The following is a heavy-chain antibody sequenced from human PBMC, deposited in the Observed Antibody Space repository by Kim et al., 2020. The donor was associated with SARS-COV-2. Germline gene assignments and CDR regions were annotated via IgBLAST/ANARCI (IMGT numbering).Heavy chain of an antibody. Sequence: SETLSLTCTVSGGSISSSTYYWGWIRQPPGKGLEWIGSLYYSGNTYYNPSLKSRATISVDTSKNQFSLKLNSVTAADTAISYCVMALETVDGSFDYWG. CDR1: GGSISSSTYY. J-gene: IGHJ4*01. CDR3: VMALETVDGSFDY. CDR2: LYYSGNT. V-gene: IGHV4-39*01. D-gene: IGHD2-21*02.